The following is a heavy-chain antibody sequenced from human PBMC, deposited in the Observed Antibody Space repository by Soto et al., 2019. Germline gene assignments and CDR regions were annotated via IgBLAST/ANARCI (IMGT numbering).Heavy chain of an antibody. CDR3: ARNGDCTRPGCIVGWFDP. V-gene: IGHV4-59*12. CDR2: IYYSDST. J-gene: IGHJ5*02. Sequence: SETLSLTCTVSGGSISSYYWSWIRLPPGKGLEYIGYIYYSDSTNYNPSLESRVSISVDTSKNQFSLKLSSVTAADTAMYYCARNGDCTRPGCIVGWFDPWGPGTLVTVSS. CDR1: GGSISSYY. D-gene: IGHD2-8*01.